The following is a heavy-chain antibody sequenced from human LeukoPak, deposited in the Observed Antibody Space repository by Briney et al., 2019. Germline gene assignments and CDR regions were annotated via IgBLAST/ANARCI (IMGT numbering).Heavy chain of an antibody. V-gene: IGHV3-7*01. Sequence: PGGSLRLSCAGYGFTFSNFWMNWVRRAPGKGLEWVANINQDGSEKYCADSVKGRFTLSRDNAENSVYLQMNNLRPEETAVYYCATLNWESPDYWGQGTLVTVSS. CDR2: INQDGSEK. D-gene: IGHD7-27*01. CDR1: GFTFSNFW. J-gene: IGHJ4*02. CDR3: ATLNWESPDY.